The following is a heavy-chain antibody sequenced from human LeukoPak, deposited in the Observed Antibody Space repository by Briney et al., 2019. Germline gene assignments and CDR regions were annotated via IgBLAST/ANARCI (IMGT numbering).Heavy chain of an antibody. CDR3: ARGSSVVVVAAMDY. CDR1: GGTFSSYA. Sequence: SVKVSCKASGGTFSSYAISWVRQAPGQGLEWMGRIIPILGIANYAQKFQGRVTITADISTSTAYMELSSLRSEDTAVYYCARGSSVVVVAAMDYWGQGTLVTVSS. CDR2: IIPILGIA. V-gene: IGHV1-69*04. J-gene: IGHJ4*02. D-gene: IGHD2-15*01.